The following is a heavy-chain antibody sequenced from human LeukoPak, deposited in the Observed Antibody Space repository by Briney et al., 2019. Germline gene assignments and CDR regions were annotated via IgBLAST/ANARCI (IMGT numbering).Heavy chain of an antibody. CDR1: GGSINSGDYY. CDR3: ASLPFGDLAYYFDY. V-gene: IGHV4-30-4*01. J-gene: IGHJ4*02. D-gene: IGHD3-10*01. Sequence: SETLSLTCTVSGGSINSGDYYWSWIRQPPGKGLEWIGYIYYSGSTYYNPSLKGRLTISVDTSKNQFSLKLTSVTAADTAVYYCASLPFGDLAYYFDYWGQGTLVTVSS. CDR2: IYYSGST.